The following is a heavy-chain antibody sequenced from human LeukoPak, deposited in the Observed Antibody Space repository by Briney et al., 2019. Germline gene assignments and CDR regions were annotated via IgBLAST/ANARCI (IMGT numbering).Heavy chain of an antibody. J-gene: IGHJ4*02. Sequence: GGSLRLSCAASGFTFSSYVMSWVRQAPGKGLEWVSAISGSDGSTWYADSVKGRFTVSRDNSKNTLYLQMNSLRAEDTAVYYCANNGGVAVAGSFDYWGQGTLVTVSS. CDR1: GFTFSSYV. D-gene: IGHD6-19*01. CDR2: ISGSDGST. V-gene: IGHV3-23*01. CDR3: ANNGGVAVAGSFDY.